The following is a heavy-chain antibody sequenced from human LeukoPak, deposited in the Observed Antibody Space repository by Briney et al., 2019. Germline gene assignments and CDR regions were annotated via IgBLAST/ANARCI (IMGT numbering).Heavy chain of an antibody. D-gene: IGHD3-3*01. CDR2: IYSGGST. V-gene: IGHV3-53*01. CDR1: GFTVSSNY. Sequence: GGSLRLSCAASGFTVSSNYMSWVRQAPGKGLEWVSVIYSGGSTYYADSVKGRFTISRDNSKNTLYLQMNSLRAEDTAVYYCARVQGDFWSGFFYYYYYMDVWGKGTTVTVSS. CDR3: ARVQGDFWSGFFYYYYYMDV. J-gene: IGHJ6*03.